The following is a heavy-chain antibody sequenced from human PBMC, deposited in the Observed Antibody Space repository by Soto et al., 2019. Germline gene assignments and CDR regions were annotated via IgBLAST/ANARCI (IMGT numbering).Heavy chain of an antibody. CDR3: AKGVPGIAVAGTGYFQH. CDR1: GFTFSSYA. V-gene: IGHV3-23*01. J-gene: IGHJ1*01. D-gene: IGHD6-19*01. CDR2: ISVSGDST. Sequence: EVQLLESGGGLVQPGGSLRLSCAASGFTFSSYAMSWVRQAPGKGLEWVSGISVSGDSTYYADSVKGRFTISRDNSKNSLLLVMKRLRAEDMAVYYCAKGVPGIAVAGTGYFQHCGQGTLVTVSS.